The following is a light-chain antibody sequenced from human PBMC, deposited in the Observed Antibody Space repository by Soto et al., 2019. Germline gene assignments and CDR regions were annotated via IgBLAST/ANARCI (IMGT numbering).Light chain of an antibody. CDR1: SSDVGSYNL. V-gene: IGLV2-23*01. CDR2: EGS. Sequence: QAVVTQPASVSGSPGQSITISCTGTSSDVGSYNLVSWYQQHPGKAPKLMIYEGSKRPSGVSNRFSGSKSGNTASLTISGLQAEDEADYYCCSYAGSYTVVFGGGTKLTVL. J-gene: IGLJ2*01. CDR3: CSYAGSYTVV.